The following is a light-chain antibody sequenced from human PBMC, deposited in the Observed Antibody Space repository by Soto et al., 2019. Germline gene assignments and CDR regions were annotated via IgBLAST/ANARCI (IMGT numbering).Light chain of an antibody. Sequence: EIVMTQSPASLAVSLGERATINCKSSQSVLYSSNNKNYLAWYQQKPGQPPKLLIYWASTRESGVPDRFSGSGSGTDFTLTISSLQAEDVAVYYCQQYYSTHLSTFGGGTKVDIK. CDR3: QQYYSTHLST. V-gene: IGKV4-1*01. J-gene: IGKJ4*01. CDR2: WAS. CDR1: QSVLYSSNNKNY.